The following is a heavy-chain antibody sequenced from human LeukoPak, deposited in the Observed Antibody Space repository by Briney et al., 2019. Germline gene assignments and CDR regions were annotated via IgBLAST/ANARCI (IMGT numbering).Heavy chain of an antibody. Sequence: SVKVSCKASGGTFSSYAIGWVRQAPGQGLEWMGGIIPIFGTANYAQKFQGRVTITADESTSTAYMELSSLRSEDTAVYYCARKAAAGTSWFDPWGQGTLVTVSS. CDR1: GGTFSSYA. D-gene: IGHD6-13*01. V-gene: IGHV1-69*13. CDR3: ARKAAAGTSWFDP. J-gene: IGHJ5*02. CDR2: IIPIFGTA.